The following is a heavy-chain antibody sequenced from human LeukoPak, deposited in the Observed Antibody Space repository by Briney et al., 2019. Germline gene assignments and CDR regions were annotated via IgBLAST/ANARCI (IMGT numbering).Heavy chain of an antibody. D-gene: IGHD6-13*01. Sequence: PGGSLRLSCAASGFTFSSYAMSWVRQAPGKGLEWVSAISGNGGSTFYTDAVKGRFTISRDNSKNTLYLQMNSLRAEDTAVYYCTRDWAAAGRVFDYWGQGTLVTVSS. CDR2: ISGNGGST. J-gene: IGHJ4*02. CDR1: GFTFSSYA. V-gene: IGHV3-23*01. CDR3: TRDWAAAGRVFDY.